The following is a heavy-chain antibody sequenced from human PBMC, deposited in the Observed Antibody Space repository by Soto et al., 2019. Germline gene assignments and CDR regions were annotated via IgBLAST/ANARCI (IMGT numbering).Heavy chain of an antibody. J-gene: IGHJ4*02. CDR2: ISGTGYT. CDR3: ATLYDYIWGSYRRPPYDFDY. CDR1: GLDFSTYA. Sequence: GGSLRLSCAASGLDFSTYAMSWVRQAPGKGLEWVSGISGTGYTYYADSVRGRFTISRDNSKNTLYLQMNNLRAEDTAVYYCATLYDYIWGSYRRPPYDFDYWGQGTLVTVSS. V-gene: IGHV3-23*01. D-gene: IGHD3-16*02.